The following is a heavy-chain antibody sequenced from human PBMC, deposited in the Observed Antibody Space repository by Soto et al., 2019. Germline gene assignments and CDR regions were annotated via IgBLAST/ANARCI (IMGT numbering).Heavy chain of an antibody. Sequence: QAQLEQSGGEVKKPGSSVKVSCKASRVAFNKFIVTWVRQAPGLGLEWVGGIIPVFGTANYAQKFQGRVTNTADESTSTSYMEVNNLRSEDTAVYYCAKVRYSSPMGYYYGMDVWGQGTTVTVSS. CDR3: AKVRYSSPMGYYYGMDV. CDR1: RVAFNKFI. CDR2: IIPVFGTA. V-gene: IGHV1-69*01. D-gene: IGHD2-2*01. J-gene: IGHJ6*02.